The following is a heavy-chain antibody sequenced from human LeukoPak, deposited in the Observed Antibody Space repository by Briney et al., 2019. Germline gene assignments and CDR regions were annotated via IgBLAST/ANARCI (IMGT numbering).Heavy chain of an antibody. V-gene: IGHV3-23*01. Sequence: PGGSLRLSCAASGFTFTDYAVTWVRQAPGKGLEWVSGINTNGDRTSYADSVKGRFTLSRDNSKNTLYLQMNSLRAEDTAVYYCARDPPMTTVTTDWFDPWGQGTLVTVSS. CDR1: GFTFTDYA. D-gene: IGHD4-17*01. CDR3: ARDPPMTTVTTDWFDP. J-gene: IGHJ5*02. CDR2: INTNGDRT.